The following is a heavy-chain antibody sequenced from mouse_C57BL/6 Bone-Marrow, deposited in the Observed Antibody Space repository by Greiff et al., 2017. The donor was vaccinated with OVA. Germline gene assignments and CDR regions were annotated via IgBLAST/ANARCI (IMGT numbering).Heavy chain of an antibody. CDR1: GYTFTDHT. Sequence: VQLKQSDAELVKPGASVKISCKVSGYTFTDHTIHWMKQRPEQGLEWIGYIYPRDGSTKYNEKFKGKATLTADKSSSTAYMQLNSLTSEDSAVYFWASARGYDYDGTGAMDYWGQGTSVTVSS. D-gene: IGHD2-4*01. CDR2: IYPRDGST. J-gene: IGHJ4*01. CDR3: ASARGYDYDGTGAMDY. V-gene: IGHV1-78*01.